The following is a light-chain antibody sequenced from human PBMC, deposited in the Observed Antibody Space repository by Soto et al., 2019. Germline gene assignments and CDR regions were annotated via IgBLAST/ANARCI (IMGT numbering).Light chain of an antibody. Sequence: QSALTQPRSVSRSPGQSVTISCTGTSSDVGGYNYVSWYQQDPGKAPKLMIYDVSKRPSGVPDRFSGSKSGNTASLTISGLQAEDEAAYYCCSYAGSYTLVFGGGTKLTVL. CDR2: DVS. V-gene: IGLV2-11*01. CDR1: SSDVGGYNY. CDR3: CSYAGSYTLV. J-gene: IGLJ2*01.